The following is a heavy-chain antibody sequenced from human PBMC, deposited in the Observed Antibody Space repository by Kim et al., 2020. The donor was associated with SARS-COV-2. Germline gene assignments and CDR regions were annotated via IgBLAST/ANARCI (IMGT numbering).Heavy chain of an antibody. CDR3: AREGSGSYNWFDP. Sequence: YAQTFQGRVTNTRDTSATTADMELSSLTSKDTAVYYCAREGSGSYNWFDPWGQGTLVTVSS. J-gene: IGHJ5*02. V-gene: IGHV1-3*01. D-gene: IGHD3-10*01.